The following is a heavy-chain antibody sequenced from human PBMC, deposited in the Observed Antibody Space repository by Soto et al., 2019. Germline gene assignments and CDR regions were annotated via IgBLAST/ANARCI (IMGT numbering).Heavy chain of an antibody. J-gene: IGHJ6*02. V-gene: IGHV3-33*01. CDR1: GFTFSTYG. Sequence: QVQLVESGGGVVQPGRSLRLSCAASGFTFSTYGMHWVRQAPGKGLEWVAIIWFDGSNKYYAEPVKGRFTIARDNSKSTLSLEMNSLRGDDTAVYYCARSLLSARPFFYYYGMDVWGQGTSVTVSS. CDR3: ARSLLSARPFFYYYGMDV. D-gene: IGHD2-21*01. CDR2: IWFDGSNK.